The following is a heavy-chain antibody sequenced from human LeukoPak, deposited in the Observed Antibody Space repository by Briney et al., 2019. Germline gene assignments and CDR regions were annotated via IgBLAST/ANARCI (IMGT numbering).Heavy chain of an antibody. J-gene: IGHJ6*03. CDR2: IHYTGTV. Sequence: PSDTLSLTCTVSDGSISGTPYFWGWFRQPPGKGPEWIGNIHYTGTVYYSASFQSRVTISVYTSKNQFPLKLSSLTAADTDVYFCAKVTRYDDSRTYGYMDVWGKGTTVTVSS. CDR1: DGSISGTPYF. CDR3: AKVTRYDDSRTYGYMDV. V-gene: IGHV4-39*06. D-gene: IGHD4-17*01.